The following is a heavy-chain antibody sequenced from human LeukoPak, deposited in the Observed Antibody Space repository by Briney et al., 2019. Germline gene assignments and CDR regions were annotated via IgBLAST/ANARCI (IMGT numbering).Heavy chain of an antibody. CDR3: AGSYGDYEGYYFDY. CDR1: GYTFTSYY. J-gene: IGHJ4*02. CDR2: INPSGGST. D-gene: IGHD4-17*01. Sequence: ASVKVSCKASGYTFTSYYMHWVRQAPGQGLEWMGIINPSGGSTNYAQKFQGRVTMTSDTSTSPVYMELSSLRSQDTAVYYCAGSYGDYEGYYFDYWGQGTLVTVSS. V-gene: IGHV1-46*01.